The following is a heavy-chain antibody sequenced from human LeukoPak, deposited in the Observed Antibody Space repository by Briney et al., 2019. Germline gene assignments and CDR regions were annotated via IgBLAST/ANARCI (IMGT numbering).Heavy chain of an antibody. CDR3: AREALTLLWFGELSGDFDY. V-gene: IGHV3-7*01. D-gene: IGHD3-10*01. CDR1: GFTFSSYW. J-gene: IGHJ4*02. Sequence: GGSLRLSCAASGFTFSSYWMSWVRQAPGEGLERVANIKQGGSEIYYVDSVKSRFTISRDNAKNSLYLQMNSLRAEDTAVYYCAREALTLLWFGELSGDFDYWGQGTLVTVSS. CDR2: IKQGGSEI.